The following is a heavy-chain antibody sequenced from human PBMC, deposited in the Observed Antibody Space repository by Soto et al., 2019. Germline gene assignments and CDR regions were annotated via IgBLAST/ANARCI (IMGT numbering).Heavy chain of an antibody. Sequence: QVQLVQSGDEVKKPGASVKVSCKASGYLFVTYGIAWVRQAPGQGLEWMGWISPYTGNTHSASKVQGRLTMTTNTSTSTSYMDLGGLTSDDTAVYYCVMVDNYVTPTPQDVWGQGTTVTVSS. V-gene: IGHV1-18*01. CDR2: ISPYTGNT. CDR1: GYLFVTYG. D-gene: IGHD3-16*01. J-gene: IGHJ6*02. CDR3: VMVDNYVTPTPQDV.